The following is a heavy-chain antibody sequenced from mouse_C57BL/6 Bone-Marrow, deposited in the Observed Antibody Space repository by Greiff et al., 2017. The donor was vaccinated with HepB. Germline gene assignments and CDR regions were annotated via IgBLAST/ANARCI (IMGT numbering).Heavy chain of an antibody. J-gene: IGHJ3*01. CDR2: ISNGGGST. V-gene: IGHV5-12*01. CDR3: ARDLFAY. CDR1: GFTFSDYY. Sequence: DVQLQESGGGLVQPGGSLKLSCAASGFTFSDYYMYWVRQTPEKRLEWVAYISNGGGSTYYPDTVKGRFTISRDNAKNTLYLQMSRLKSEDTAMYYCARDLFAYWGQGTLVTVSA.